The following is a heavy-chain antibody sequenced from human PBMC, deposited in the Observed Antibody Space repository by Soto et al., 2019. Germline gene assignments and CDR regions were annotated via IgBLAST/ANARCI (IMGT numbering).Heavy chain of an antibody. CDR2: VYYSGST. V-gene: IGHV4-59*01. D-gene: IGHD2-15*01. J-gene: IGHJ6*02. CDR3: ARVTGEDSGGSPTRSGMDV. CDR1: GGSISSSY. Sequence: QVQLQESGPGLVKPSETLSVTCTVSGGSISSSYWSWIRQPPGKGLEWIGYVYYSGSTNYNPSLKSRVTLSIDTPKNQFSLKLSSVTAADTAVYYCARVTGEDSGGSPTRSGMDVWGQGTTVTVSS.